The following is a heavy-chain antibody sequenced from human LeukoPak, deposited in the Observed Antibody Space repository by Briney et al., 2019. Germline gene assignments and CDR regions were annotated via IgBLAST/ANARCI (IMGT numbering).Heavy chain of an antibody. J-gene: IGHJ4*02. D-gene: IGHD2-15*01. Sequence: GGSLRLSCAASGFTFSTYGMHWVRQAPGKGLEWVAFIRYDGSDKYYADSVKGRFTISRDNSKSTLYLQMNSLRAEDTAVYYCAKDPGYYSGGSCYSVDYWGQGTLVTVSS. CDR3: AKDPGYYSGGSCYSVDY. V-gene: IGHV3-30*02. CDR2: IRYDGSDK. CDR1: GFTFSTYG.